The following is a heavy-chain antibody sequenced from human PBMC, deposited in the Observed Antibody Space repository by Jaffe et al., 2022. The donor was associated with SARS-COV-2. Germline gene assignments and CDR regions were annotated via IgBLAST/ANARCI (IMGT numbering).Heavy chain of an antibody. CDR1: GFTFSSYA. CDR3: ARGGGTNGYDSSGYYLFY. Sequence: QVQLVESGGGVVQPGRSLRLSCAASGFTFSSYAMHWVRQAPGKGLEWVAVISYDGSNKYYADSVKGRFTISRDNSKNTLYLQMNSLRAEDTAVYYCARGGGTNGYDSSGYYLFYWGQGTLVTVSS. V-gene: IGHV3-30-3*01. J-gene: IGHJ4*02. D-gene: IGHD3-22*01. CDR2: ISYDGSNK.